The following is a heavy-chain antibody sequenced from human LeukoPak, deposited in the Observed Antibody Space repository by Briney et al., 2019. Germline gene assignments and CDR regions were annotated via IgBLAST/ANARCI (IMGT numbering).Heavy chain of an antibody. J-gene: IGHJ4*02. CDR3: GRAGDYDILIVFFSSFAY. Sequence: SETLSLTCAVYGGSFSGYYWSWIRQPPGKGLEWIGEINHSGSTNYNPSLKSRVTISVDTSKNQFSLKLSSVTAADTAVYYCGRAGDYDILIVFFSSFAYWARGTWAPVSS. CDR1: GGSFSGYY. CDR2: INHSGST. V-gene: IGHV4-34*01. D-gene: IGHD3-9*01.